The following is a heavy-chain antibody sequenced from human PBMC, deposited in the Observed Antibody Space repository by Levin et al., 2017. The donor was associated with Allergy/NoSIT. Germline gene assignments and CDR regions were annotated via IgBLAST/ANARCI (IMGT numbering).Heavy chain of an antibody. J-gene: IGHJ4*02. V-gene: IGHV7-4-1*02. CDR1: GYTFTNYA. CDR3: AREGYFDF. CDR2: INTGTGNP. Sequence: ASVKVSCKASGYTFTNYAMNWLRQAPGQGLEWMGWINTGTGNPIYAPGFTGRFVISLDTSVTTAYLQINNLKADDTAMYYCAREGYFDFWGQGTLVTVSS.